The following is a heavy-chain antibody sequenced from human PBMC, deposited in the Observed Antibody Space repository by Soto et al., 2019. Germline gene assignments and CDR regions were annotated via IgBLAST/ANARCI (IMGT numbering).Heavy chain of an antibody. Sequence: QVQLVQSGAEVKKPGSSVKVSCKASGDTFSTYTITWMRQAPGQGLEWMVGIIPRSATSNYAQKFQGRVTITADESTNTAYMDLSSLRSEATAVYYCAREGLVLVPTTVNSDYSYYAMDVWGQGTTVTVSS. CDR2: IIPRSATS. D-gene: IGHD2-2*01. CDR3: AREGLVLVPTTVNSDYSYYAMDV. V-gene: IGHV1-69*12. J-gene: IGHJ6*02. CDR1: GDTFSTYT.